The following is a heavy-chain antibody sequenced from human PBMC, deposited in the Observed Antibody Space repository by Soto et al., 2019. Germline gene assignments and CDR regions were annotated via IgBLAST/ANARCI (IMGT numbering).Heavy chain of an antibody. J-gene: IGHJ4*02. CDR3: ARWSYLDY. V-gene: IGHV3-23*01. D-gene: IGHD3-3*01. Sequence: DVQLWESGGGLVQPGGSLRLSCAASGFSFGSYALSWVRQAPGKGLEWVSTISGSDGKTFYADSVKGRFSISRDISQSTLYLQMNSLRADDTAMYYCARWSYLDYWGQGTRVTVSS. CDR1: GFSFGSYA. CDR2: ISGSDGKT.